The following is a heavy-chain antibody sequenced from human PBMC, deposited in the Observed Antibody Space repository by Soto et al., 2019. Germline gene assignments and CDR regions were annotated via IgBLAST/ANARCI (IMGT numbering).Heavy chain of an antibody. CDR2: INTNSGDT. D-gene: IGHD2-15*01. V-gene: IGHV1-2*04. J-gene: IGHJ5*02. CDR1: GYTFTGYH. Sequence: VQLAQSGAEVKEPAASVKVSCKASGYTFTGYHIHWVRQAPGQGLEWMGWINTNSGDTNYAQKFQGWVTMNRDTIINTAYVGLSRPISEDTTVYYCARWVEASNTFDPWGQGTLVTVSS. CDR3: ARWVEASNTFDP.